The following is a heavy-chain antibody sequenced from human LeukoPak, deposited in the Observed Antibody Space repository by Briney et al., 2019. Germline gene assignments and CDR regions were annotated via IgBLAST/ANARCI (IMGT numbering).Heavy chain of an antibody. CDR3: ARGRSN. Sequence: SETLSLTCTVSGYSISSGYYWGWIRQPPGKGLEWIGNIYHSGSTYYNPSLKSRVTFSVDTSKNQFSLKLSSVTAADTAVYYCARGRSNWGQGTLVTVSS. V-gene: IGHV4-38-2*02. CDR1: GYSISSGYY. J-gene: IGHJ4*02. CDR2: IYHSGST.